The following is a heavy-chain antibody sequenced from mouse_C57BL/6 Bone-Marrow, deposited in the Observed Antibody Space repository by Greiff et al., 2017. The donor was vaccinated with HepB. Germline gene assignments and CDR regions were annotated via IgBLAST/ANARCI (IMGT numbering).Heavy chain of an antibody. Sequence: QVQLQQPGAELVRPGPSVKLSCKASGYTFTSYWMHWVKQRPGQGLEWIGVIDPSDSYTNYNQKFKGKATLTVDTSSSTAYMQLSSLTSEDSAVYYCAREVDYWGQGTSVTVSS. V-gene: IGHV1-59*01. CDR1: GYTFTSYW. CDR2: IDPSDSYT. CDR3: AREVDY. J-gene: IGHJ4*01.